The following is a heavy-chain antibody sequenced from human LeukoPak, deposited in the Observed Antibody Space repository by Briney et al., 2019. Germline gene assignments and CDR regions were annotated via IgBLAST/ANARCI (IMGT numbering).Heavy chain of an antibody. CDR1: GFTFSSYW. CDR2: IKQDGSEK. D-gene: IGHD6-13*01. J-gene: IGHJ4*02. CDR3: ARAGSSSWYYFDY. V-gene: IGHV3-7*01. Sequence: GGSLRLSCAASGFTFSSYWMSWVRQAPGKGLEWVANIKQDGSEKYYVDSVKGRFTISRDNAKNSLYLQMNSLRAEDTAVYYCARAGSSSWYYFDYWSQGTLVTVSS.